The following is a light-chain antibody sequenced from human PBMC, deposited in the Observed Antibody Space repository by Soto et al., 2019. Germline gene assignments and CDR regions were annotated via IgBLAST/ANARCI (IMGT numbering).Light chain of an antibody. J-gene: IGLJ2*01. Sequence: SYELTQPPSMSVAPGETARLTCGGNNIESKSVQWYQQKPGQAPVLIIYYDRGRPSGIPERFSGSNSGNTATLTISRVEAGDEADYYCQVWDRSSDHSLFGGGTKVTVL. V-gene: IGLV3-21*04. CDR3: QVWDRSSDHSL. CDR1: NIESKS. CDR2: YDR.